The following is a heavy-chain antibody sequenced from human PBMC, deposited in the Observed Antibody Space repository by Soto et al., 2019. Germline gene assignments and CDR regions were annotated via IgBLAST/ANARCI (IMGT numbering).Heavy chain of an antibody. CDR2: MNPNSGNT. J-gene: IGHJ3*02. V-gene: IGHV1-8*01. D-gene: IGHD4-17*01. Sequence: TSVKVSCKASGYTFTSYDINWVRQATGQGLEWMGWMNPNSGNTGYAQKFQGRVTMTRNTSISTAYMELSSLRSEDTAVYYCARGHLSYGDYFTFDIWGQGTMVTVSS. CDR3: ARGHLSYGDYFTFDI. CDR1: GYTFTSYD.